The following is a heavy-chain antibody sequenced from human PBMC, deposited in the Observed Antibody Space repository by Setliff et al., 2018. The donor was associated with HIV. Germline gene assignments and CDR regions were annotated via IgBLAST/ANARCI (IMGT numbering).Heavy chain of an antibody. CDR1: GGSINITNFY. D-gene: IGHD3-16*01. CDR3: ASWGAGSNSGFDY. Sequence: PSETLSLTCTVSGGSINITNFYWAWIRQPPGKGLEWLGSIYYRGTTYVHPSLKSRVTISIDTFKSQFSLKLRSVNAADTAVYYCASWGAGSNSGFDYWGRGTLVTVSS. CDR2: IYYRGTT. V-gene: IGHV4-39*07. J-gene: IGHJ4*02.